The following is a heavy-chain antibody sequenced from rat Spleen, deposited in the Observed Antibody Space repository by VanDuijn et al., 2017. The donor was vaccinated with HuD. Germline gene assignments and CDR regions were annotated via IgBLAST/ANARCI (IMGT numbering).Heavy chain of an antibody. CDR2: ISTSGGNT. V-gene: IGHV5-25*01. CDR1: GFTFSYYY. CDR3: ARQYNNFGYFDY. D-gene: IGHD1-10*01. J-gene: IGHJ2*01. Sequence: EVQLVESGGGLVQPGRSVKLSCAASGFTFSYYYMAWVRQAPTKGLEWVASISTSGGNTYYRESVKGRFTISRDNAKSTLYLQMDSLRSEDTATYYCARQYNNFGYFDYWGQGVMVTVSS.